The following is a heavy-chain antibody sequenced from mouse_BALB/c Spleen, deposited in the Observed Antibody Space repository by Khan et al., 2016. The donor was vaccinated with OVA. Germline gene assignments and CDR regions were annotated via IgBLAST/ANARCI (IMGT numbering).Heavy chain of an antibody. J-gene: IGHJ2*01. Sequence: QVQLKQSGPELVRPGVSVKISCKGSGYTFTDYAMYWVKQSHAKSLEWIGLISTYSGSTNYNQKFKGKVTMTVDKSSSAAYMELARLTSEDSAIDYCARPAYDGYYDYWGQGTTLTVSS. CDR3: ARPAYDGYYDY. V-gene: IGHV1S137*01. CDR2: ISTYSGST. CDR1: GYTFTDYA. D-gene: IGHD2-3*01.